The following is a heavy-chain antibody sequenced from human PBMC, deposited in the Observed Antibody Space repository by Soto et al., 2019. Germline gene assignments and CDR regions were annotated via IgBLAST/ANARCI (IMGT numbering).Heavy chain of an antibody. Sequence: QVQLVESGGGVVQPGRSLRLSCAASGFTFSSYGMHWVRQAPGKGLEWVAVISYDGSNKYYADSVKGRFTISRDNSKNTLYLQSNSLRAEDTAVYYCAKASGSSGWYGDYWGQGTLVTVSS. J-gene: IGHJ4*02. CDR1: GFTFSSYG. CDR2: ISYDGSNK. D-gene: IGHD6-19*01. CDR3: AKASGSSGWYGDY. V-gene: IGHV3-30*18.